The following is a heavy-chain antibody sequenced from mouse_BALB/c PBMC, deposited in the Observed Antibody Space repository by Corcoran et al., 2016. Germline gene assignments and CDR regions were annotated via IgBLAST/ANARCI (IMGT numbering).Heavy chain of an antibody. CDR2: INPYNGGT. CDR1: GYSFTGYT. D-gene: IGHD1-1*01. CDR3: ARNPLYYYGSNYAMDY. V-gene: IGHV1-18*01. J-gene: IGHJ4*01. Sequence: EVQLQQSGPELVKPGASMKISCKASGYSFTGYTMNWVKQSHGKNLEWIGLINPYNGGTSYNQKFKGKATLTVDKSSSTAYMELLSLTSEDSAVYYCARNPLYYYGSNYAMDYWGQGTSVTVSS.